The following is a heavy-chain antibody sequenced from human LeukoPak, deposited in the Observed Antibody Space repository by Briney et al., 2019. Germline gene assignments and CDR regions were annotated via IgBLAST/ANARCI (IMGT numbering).Heavy chain of an antibody. Sequence: SETLSLTCTVSGGSVSSGSYYWSWIRQPPGKGLEWLGYIYYSGSTNYNPSLKSRVTISVDTSKNQFSLKLSSVTAADTAVYYCARDRGYYDISTGYSHDAFDIWGQGTVVTVSS. D-gene: IGHD3-9*01. V-gene: IGHV4-61*01. J-gene: IGHJ3*02. CDR2: IYYSGST. CDR3: ARDRGYYDISTGYSHDAFDI. CDR1: GGSVSSGSYY.